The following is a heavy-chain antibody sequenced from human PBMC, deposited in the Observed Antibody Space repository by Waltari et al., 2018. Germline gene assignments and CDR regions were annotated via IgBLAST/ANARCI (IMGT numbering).Heavy chain of an antibody. CDR2: ISSSSSYI. V-gene: IGHV3-21*01. CDR1: GFTFSSYS. J-gene: IGHJ6*03. Sequence: EVQLVESGGGLVKPGGSLRLSCAASGFTFSSYSMNWVRQAPGKGLEWVSSISSSSSYIYYADSVKGRFTISRDSAKNSLYLQMNSLRAEDTAVYYCARGHSGYDDPFYYYMDVWGKGTTVTVSS. CDR3: ARGHSGYDDPFYYYMDV. D-gene: IGHD5-12*01.